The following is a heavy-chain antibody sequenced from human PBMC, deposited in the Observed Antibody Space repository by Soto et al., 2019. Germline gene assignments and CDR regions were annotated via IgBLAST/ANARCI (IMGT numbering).Heavy chain of an antibody. CDR1: GFTFSGHA. CDR3: AKDKMEQWLVGGYFDN. J-gene: IGHJ4*02. D-gene: IGHD6-19*01. Sequence: GGSLRLSCSASGFTFSGHAMGWVRQAPGKGLEWVSAIIADGGRSYYAESLKGRFTMSRDNSKNTLSLQMNTLRAEDTAVYYCAKDKMEQWLVGGYFDNWGPGTQVTVSS. CDR2: IIADGGRS. V-gene: IGHV3-23*01.